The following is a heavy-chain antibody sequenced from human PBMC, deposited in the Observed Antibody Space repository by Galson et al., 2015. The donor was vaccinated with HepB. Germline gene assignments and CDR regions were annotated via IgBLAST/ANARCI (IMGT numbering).Heavy chain of an antibody. V-gene: IGHV3-30*18. D-gene: IGHD1-26*01. CDR3: AKGINMGAYYFDS. Sequence: SLRLSCAASGFTFSDFGMHWVRQAPGKGLEWVARISYDGRNEYYPDSLKGRFTISRDNSNNTLSLQMNSLRTEDTAAYYCAKGINMGAYYFDSWGQGTLVTVSS. J-gene: IGHJ4*02. CDR2: ISYDGRNE. CDR1: GFTFSDFG.